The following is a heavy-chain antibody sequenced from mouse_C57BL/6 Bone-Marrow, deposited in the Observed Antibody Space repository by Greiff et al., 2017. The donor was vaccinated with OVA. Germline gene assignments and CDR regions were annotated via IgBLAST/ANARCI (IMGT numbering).Heavy chain of an antibody. V-gene: IGHV5-9*01. CDR3: ARTYDYYGSSWFAY. J-gene: IGHJ3*01. CDR2: ISGGGGST. CDR1: GFTFSSYT. Sequence: EVKLVESGGGLVKPGGSLKLSCAASGFTFSSYTMSWVRQTPEKRLEWVATISGGGGSTYYPDSVKGRFTISRDNAKNTLYLQMSSLRSEDTALYYCARTYDYYGSSWFAYWGQGTLVTVSA. D-gene: IGHD1-1*01.